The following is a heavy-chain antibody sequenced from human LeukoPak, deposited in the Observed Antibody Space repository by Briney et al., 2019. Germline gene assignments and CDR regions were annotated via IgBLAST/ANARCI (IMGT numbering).Heavy chain of an antibody. CDR2: ISAYNGNT. Sequence: ASVKVSCKASGYTFTSYGISWVRQAPGQGLEGMGWISAYNGNTNYAQKLRGRVTMTTDTSTSTAYMELRSLRSDDTAVYYCARQTAGDSSGPFDYWGQGTLVTVSS. CDR3: ARQTAGDSSGPFDY. J-gene: IGHJ4*02. CDR1: GYTFTSYG. V-gene: IGHV1-18*01. D-gene: IGHD3-22*01.